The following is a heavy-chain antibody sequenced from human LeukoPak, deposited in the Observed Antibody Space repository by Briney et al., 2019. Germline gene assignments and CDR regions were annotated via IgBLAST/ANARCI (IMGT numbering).Heavy chain of an antibody. CDR2: ISAYNGNT. D-gene: IGHD5-12*01. CDR1: GYTFTGYY. Sequence: ASVKVSCKASGYTFTGYYMHWVRQAPGQGLEWMGWISAYNGNTNYAQKLQGRVTMTTDTSTSTAYMELRSLRSDDTAVYYCARAGPYSGYDEFDYWGQGTLVTVSS. J-gene: IGHJ4*02. CDR3: ARAGPYSGYDEFDY. V-gene: IGHV1-18*04.